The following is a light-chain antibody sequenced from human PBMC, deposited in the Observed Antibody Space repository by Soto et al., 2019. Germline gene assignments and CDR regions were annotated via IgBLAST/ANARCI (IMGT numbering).Light chain of an antibody. Sequence: IQMTQSPSSLSASVGDRVTITCRASQDISSYLAWYQQRPGKAPKFLIYAASTLESGVPSRFSGSGSETEFTLTISSLQSEDFATYYCQHYYTYPPTFGQGTKVDI. CDR3: QHYYTYPPT. J-gene: IGKJ1*01. V-gene: IGKV1-8*01. CDR1: QDISSY. CDR2: AAS.